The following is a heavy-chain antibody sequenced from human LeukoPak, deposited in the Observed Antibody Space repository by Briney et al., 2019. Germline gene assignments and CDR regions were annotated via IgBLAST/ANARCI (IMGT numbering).Heavy chain of an antibody. CDR2: MNPNSGNT. CDR1: GYTFTSCD. Sequence: ASVKVSCRASGYTFTSCDINWVRQATGQGLEWMGWMNPNSGNTGYAQKFQGRVTMTRNTSISTAYMELSSLRSEDTAVYYCARESPAHNSGSYSGYYYYGMDVWGQGTTVTVSS. D-gene: IGHD1-26*01. V-gene: IGHV1-8*01. J-gene: IGHJ6*02. CDR3: ARESPAHNSGSYSGYYYYGMDV.